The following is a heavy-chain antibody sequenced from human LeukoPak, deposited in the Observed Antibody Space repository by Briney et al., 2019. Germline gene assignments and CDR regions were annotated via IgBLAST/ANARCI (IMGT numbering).Heavy chain of an antibody. J-gene: IGHJ4*02. Sequence: SETLSLTCTVSGGSISSYYWSWIRQPAGKGLEWIGRIYTSGSTNYNPSLKSRVTMSVDTSKNQFSLKLSSVTAADTAVYYCATVSRGIIQLWVWDYWGQGTLVTVPS. D-gene: IGHD5-18*01. CDR1: GGSISSYY. CDR2: IYTSGST. CDR3: ATVSRGIIQLWVWDY. V-gene: IGHV4-4*07.